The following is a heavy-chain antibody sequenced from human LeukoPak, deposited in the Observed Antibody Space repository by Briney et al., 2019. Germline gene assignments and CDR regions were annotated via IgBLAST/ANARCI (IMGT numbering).Heavy chain of an antibody. J-gene: IGHJ4*02. V-gene: IGHV3-48*02. Sequence: GGSLRLSCEVSGFTFTSHSMSWVRQAPGKGLEWVSYISVHSDIIHYVDSVKGRFTISRDNAKNSLYLEMNRLRDEDPAVYYCARDFDWSFDYWGQGTLVTVSS. D-gene: IGHD1-1*01. CDR1: GFTFTSHS. CDR2: ISVHSDII. CDR3: ARDFDWSFDY.